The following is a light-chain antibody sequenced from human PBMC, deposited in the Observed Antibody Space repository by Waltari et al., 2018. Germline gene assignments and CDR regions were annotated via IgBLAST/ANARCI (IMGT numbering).Light chain of an antibody. CDR2: GNS. CDR1: SSNIGADYD. Sequence: QSVLTQPPSVSGALGQRVTISCTGSSSNIGADYDVHWYQQVPGTAPKLLISGNSMRPAGGPDRCSASKSGTAASLAITGLQAEDEADYYCQSYDNSLGGSKVFGGGTRLSVL. CDR3: QSYDNSLGGSKV. J-gene: IGLJ2*01. V-gene: IGLV1-40*01.